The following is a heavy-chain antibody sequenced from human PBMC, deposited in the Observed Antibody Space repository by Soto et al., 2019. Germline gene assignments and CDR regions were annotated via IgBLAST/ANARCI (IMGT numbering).Heavy chain of an antibody. D-gene: IGHD3-10*01. V-gene: IGHV3-30*18. CDR2: ISNDGSNE. J-gene: IGHJ4*02. Sequence: GSLRLSCAGSGFTFRWFGMNWVRQAPGKGLEWVARISNDGSNEYYVDSVKGRFTISRDNSKNTLYLQMDSLRAEDTAVYYCAKGEVRGIIPSYFDYWGPGTLVTVSS. CDR1: GFTFRWFG. CDR3: AKGEVRGIIPSYFDY.